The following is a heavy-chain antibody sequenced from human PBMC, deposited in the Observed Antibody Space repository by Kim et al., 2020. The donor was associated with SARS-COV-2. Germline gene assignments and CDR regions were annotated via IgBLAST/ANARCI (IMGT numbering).Heavy chain of an antibody. Sequence: SVKVSCKASGGTFSSYAISWVRQAPGQGLEWMGGIIPIFGTANYAQKFQGRVTITADESTSTAYMELSSLRSEDTAVYYCARRAWSSSWAHYYYYGMDVWGQGTTVTVSS. J-gene: IGHJ6*02. D-gene: IGHD6-13*01. CDR2: IIPIFGTA. V-gene: IGHV1-69*13. CDR3: ARRAWSSSWAHYYYYGMDV. CDR1: GGTFSSYA.